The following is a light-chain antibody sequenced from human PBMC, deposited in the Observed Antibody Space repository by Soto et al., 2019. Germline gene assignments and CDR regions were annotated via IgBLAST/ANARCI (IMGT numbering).Light chain of an antibody. Sequence: DMVLTQSPDSLSVSLSDRCTINCKSSTSVLSRSNNKNYLAWYQQKPGQRPKLLIYWASTRESGVPDRFRGSGSGTDFTLTISSLQAEDVAVYYCQQYYSTPQTFGGGTKVDI. CDR1: TSVLSRSNNKNY. V-gene: IGKV4-1*01. CDR2: WAS. J-gene: IGKJ4*01. CDR3: QQYYSTPQT.